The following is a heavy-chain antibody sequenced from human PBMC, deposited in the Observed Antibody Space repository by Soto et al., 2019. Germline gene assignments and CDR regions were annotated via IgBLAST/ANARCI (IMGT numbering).Heavy chain of an antibody. CDR2: IYYSGRT. D-gene: IGHD3-16*02. V-gene: IGHV4-31*03. J-gene: IGHJ5*02. CDR1: GGSISSGDYY. CDR3: ARMGLHLGELSRNWFDP. Sequence: QVQLQESGPGLVKPSQTLSLTCTLSGGSISSGDYYWSWIRHPPGKGLEWIGNIYYSGRTNYNPSLKSRVNISLDTSNNHVFLKLTSVTAAATAVYYCARMGLHLGELSRNWFDPWGQGTLVTVSS.